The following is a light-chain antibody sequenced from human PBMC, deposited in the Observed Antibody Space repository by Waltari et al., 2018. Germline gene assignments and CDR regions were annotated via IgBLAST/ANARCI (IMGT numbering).Light chain of an antibody. CDR2: ENT. CDR1: RSHLGNNY. Sequence: QSVLTQPPSVSAAPGQRVTIPCSGGRSHLGNNYVSWYRQFPGTAPKLLIYENTERPSGIPGRFSGSKSGTSATLDITGLQAGDEADYYCGTWDSSLSGAVFGGGTHLTVL. J-gene: IGLJ7*01. CDR3: GTWDSSLSGAV. V-gene: IGLV1-51*02.